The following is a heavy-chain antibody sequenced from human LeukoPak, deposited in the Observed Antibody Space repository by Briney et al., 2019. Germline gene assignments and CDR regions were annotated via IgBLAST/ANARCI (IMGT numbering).Heavy chain of an antibody. D-gene: IGHD2-2*02. CDR1: GFIFSSSG. CDR3: VRVVSPLYHLDY. V-gene: IGHV3-7*01. J-gene: IGHJ4*02. Sequence: GGSLRLSYAVSGFIFSSSGVSWVRQAPGKGLEWVANIKQDGSEKYYVDSVKGRFTISRDNAKNSLYLHMNSLRAEDTAVYIFVRVVSPLYHLDYWGQGTLVTVSS. CDR2: IKQDGSEK.